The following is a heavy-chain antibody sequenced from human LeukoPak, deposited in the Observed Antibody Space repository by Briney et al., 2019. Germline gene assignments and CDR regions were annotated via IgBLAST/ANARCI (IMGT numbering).Heavy chain of an antibody. CDR2: VHYSGGT. D-gene: IGHD2-2*01. CDR3: ARERCSSTSCYFDY. CDR1: GGSINSDY. J-gene: IGHJ4*02. Sequence: SETLSLTCTVSGGSINSDYWSWIRQPPGKGLEWIGYVHYSGGTNYNPSLKSRLTISVDTSKNQFSLKLSSVTAADTAVYYCARERCSSTSCYFDYWGQGTLVTVSS. V-gene: IGHV4-59*01.